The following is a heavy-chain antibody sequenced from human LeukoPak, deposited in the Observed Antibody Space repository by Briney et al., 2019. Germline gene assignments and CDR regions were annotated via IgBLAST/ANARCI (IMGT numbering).Heavy chain of an antibody. Sequence: GGSLRLSCAASGFIFSDSWMSWVRQAPGKGLEWVATIKFDGTEKQYVASVRGRFTISRANAENSMFLRMESLRPEDTAVYYCGRGGGYSERFDYWGQGTLVTVSS. CDR1: GFIFSDSW. D-gene: IGHD1-26*01. V-gene: IGHV3-7*01. J-gene: IGHJ4*02. CDR2: IKFDGTEK. CDR3: GRGGGYSERFDY.